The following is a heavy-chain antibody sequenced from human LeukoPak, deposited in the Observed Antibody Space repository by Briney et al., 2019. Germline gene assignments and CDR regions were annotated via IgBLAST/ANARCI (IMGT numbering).Heavy chain of an antibody. CDR1: GYTFTSYG. CDR3: ARAYSYADYYYYMDV. D-gene: IGHD5-18*01. J-gene: IGHJ6*03. CDR2: ISAYNGNT. V-gene: IGHV1-18*01. Sequence: GASVKVSCKASGYTFTSYGISWVRQAPGQGLEWMGWISAYNGNTNYAQKLQGRVTMTTDTSTSTAYMELSRLRSDDTAVYYCARAYSYADYYYYMDVWGKGTTVTVSS.